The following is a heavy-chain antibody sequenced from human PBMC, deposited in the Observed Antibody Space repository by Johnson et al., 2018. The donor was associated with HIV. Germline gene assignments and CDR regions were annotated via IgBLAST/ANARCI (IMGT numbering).Heavy chain of an antibody. CDR2: INWNGGTP. CDR1: GFTFDEYD. Sequence: VQLVESGGDVARPGGSLRLSCEASGFTFDEYDMSWVRQAPGKGLEWVSSINWNGGTPGSADSVKGRFTISRDNSKNTLYLQMNSLRAEDTAVYYCAKEILKFGEFIPDAFDIWGQGTMVTVSS. D-gene: IGHD3-10*01. CDR3: AKEILKFGEFIPDAFDI. J-gene: IGHJ3*02. V-gene: IGHV3-20*04.